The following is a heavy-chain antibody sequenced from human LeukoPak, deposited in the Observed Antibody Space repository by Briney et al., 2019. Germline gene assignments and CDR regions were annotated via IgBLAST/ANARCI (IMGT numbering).Heavy chain of an antibody. Sequence: GGSLRLSCAASGFTFSTYGMHWVRQAPGKGLERVAVISFDGNNKYYADSVKGRFTISRDNSKNTLFLQMNSLRAEDTAVYYCAKEGYTYGYSHFDFWGQGTLVTVSS. J-gene: IGHJ4*02. CDR1: GFTFSTYG. V-gene: IGHV3-30*18. D-gene: IGHD5-18*01. CDR2: ISFDGNNK. CDR3: AKEGYTYGYSHFDF.